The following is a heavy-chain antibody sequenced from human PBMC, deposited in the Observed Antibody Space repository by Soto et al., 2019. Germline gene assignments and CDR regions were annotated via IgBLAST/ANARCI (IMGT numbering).Heavy chain of an antibody. V-gene: IGHV4-39*01. CDR3: ARQRYYDILTGYYTTTYYFDY. D-gene: IGHD3-9*01. CDR2: IYYSGST. CDR1: GGSISSSSYY. J-gene: IGHJ4*02. Sequence: PSETLSLTCTVSGGSISSSSYYWGWIRQPPGKGLEWIGSIYYSGSTCYNPSLKSQVTISVDTSKNQFSLKLSSVTAADTAVYYCARQRYYDILTGYYTTTYYFDYWGQGTLVTVSS.